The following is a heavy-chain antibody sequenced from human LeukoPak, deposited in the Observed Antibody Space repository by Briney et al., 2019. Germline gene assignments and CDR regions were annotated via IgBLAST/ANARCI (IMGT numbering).Heavy chain of an antibody. CDR2: IYYSGST. Sequence: SETLSLTCAVYGGSFSGYYWSWIRQPPGKGLEWIGYIYYSGSTNYNPSLKSRVTISVDTSKNQFSLKLSSVTAADTAVYYCARASRDGYTDYWGQGTLVTVSS. CDR1: GGSFSGYY. V-gene: IGHV4-59*08. J-gene: IGHJ4*02. D-gene: IGHD5-24*01. CDR3: ARASRDGYTDY.